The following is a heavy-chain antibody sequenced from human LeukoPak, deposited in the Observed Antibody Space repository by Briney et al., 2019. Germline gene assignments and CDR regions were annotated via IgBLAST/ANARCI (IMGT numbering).Heavy chain of an antibody. J-gene: IGHJ6*04. CDR3: ARTPKGGYPSDV. Sequence: GESLKISCKGSGYSFTSYRISWVRQMPGKGLEWMGRIDPSDSYTNYSPSFQGHVTISADKSISTAYLQWSSLKASDTAMYYCARTPKGGYPSDVWGKGTTVTVSS. CDR2: IDPSDSYT. D-gene: IGHD5-18*01. V-gene: IGHV5-10-1*01. CDR1: GYSFTSYR.